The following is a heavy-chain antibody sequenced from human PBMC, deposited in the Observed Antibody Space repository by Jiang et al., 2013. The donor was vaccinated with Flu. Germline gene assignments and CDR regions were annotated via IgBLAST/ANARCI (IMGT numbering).Heavy chain of an antibody. J-gene: IGHJ1*01. CDR1: GYTFTSYG. D-gene: IGHD6-19*01. Sequence: GAEVKKPGASVKVSCKASGYTFTSYGISWVRQAPGQGLEWMGWISAYNGNTNYAQKLQGRVTMTTDTSTSTAYMELRSLRSDDTAVYYCARVTLPGYSGGWSQHWGQGTLVTVSS. CDR2: ISAYNGNT. CDR3: ARVTLPGYSGGWSQH. V-gene: IGHV1-18*01.